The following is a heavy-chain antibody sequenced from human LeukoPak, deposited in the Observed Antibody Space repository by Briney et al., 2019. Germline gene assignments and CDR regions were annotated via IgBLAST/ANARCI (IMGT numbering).Heavy chain of an antibody. CDR2: ISGSGDTT. Sequence: PGGCLRLSCAASGLIFSDYAMSWVRQAPGKGLAWVSTISGSGDTTYYADSVKGRFTISRDNSKNTLYLQMNSLRAEDRAVYYCAKESPHFDFWGQGTLVTVSS. CDR3: AKESPHFDF. J-gene: IGHJ4*02. V-gene: IGHV3-23*01. CDR1: GLIFSDYA.